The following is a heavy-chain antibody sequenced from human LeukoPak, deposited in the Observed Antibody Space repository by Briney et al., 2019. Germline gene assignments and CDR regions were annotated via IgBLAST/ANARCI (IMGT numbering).Heavy chain of an antibody. CDR2: ISGSGSST. CDR1: GFTFSNYA. J-gene: IGHJ4*02. CDR3: AKYSGSYYYPPNWDS. V-gene: IGHV3-23*01. Sequence: GGSLRLACAACGFTFSNYAMTWVRQAPGKGLEWLSGISGSGSSTYYADSVKGRFTLSRDYPKNTLYLQMNSLRAEDTAVYFCAKYSGSYYYPPNWDSWGQGTLVTVSS. D-gene: IGHD1-26*01.